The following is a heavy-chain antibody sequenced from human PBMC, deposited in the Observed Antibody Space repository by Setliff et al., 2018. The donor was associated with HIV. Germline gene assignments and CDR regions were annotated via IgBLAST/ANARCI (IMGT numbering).Heavy chain of an antibody. CDR3: ARGRDKYGPIDY. J-gene: IGHJ4*02. V-gene: IGHV4-59*08. D-gene: IGHD3-10*01. CDR1: GGSISSYY. CDR2: INYSGST. Sequence: SETLSLTCTVSGGSISSYYWSWIRQPPGKGLEWIGYINYSGSTNYNPSLQSRVTISVDTSKNHFSLKLTSVTAADTAVYYCARGRDKYGPIDYWGQGTLVTVSS.